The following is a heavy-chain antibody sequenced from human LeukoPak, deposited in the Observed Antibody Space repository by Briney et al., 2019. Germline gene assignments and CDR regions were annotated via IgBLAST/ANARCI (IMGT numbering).Heavy chain of an antibody. CDR2: ISHSGGST. J-gene: IGHJ4*02. Sequence: GGSLRLSCAASGFTFSSYAMSWVRQAPGKGREWVSGISHSGGSTYYADSVKGRFTISRDNSKNTLHLQMNSVRAEDTAAYYCARDETMVRGGPRPYWGQGTLVTIA. CDR1: GFTFSSYA. V-gene: IGHV3-23*01. CDR3: ARDETMVRGGPRPY. D-gene: IGHD3-10*01.